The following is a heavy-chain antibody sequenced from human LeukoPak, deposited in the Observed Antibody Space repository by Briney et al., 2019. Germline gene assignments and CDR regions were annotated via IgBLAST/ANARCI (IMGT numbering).Heavy chain of an antibody. Sequence: GGSLRLSCAASGFTFSSYSMNWVRQAPGKGLEWVSSISSSSSYIYYADSVKGRFTISRDNAKNSLYLQMNSLGAEDTAVYYCARGQSYYYGMDVWGQGTTVTVSS. CDR2: ISSSSSYI. CDR1: GFTFSSYS. CDR3: ARGQSYYYGMDV. V-gene: IGHV3-21*01. J-gene: IGHJ6*02.